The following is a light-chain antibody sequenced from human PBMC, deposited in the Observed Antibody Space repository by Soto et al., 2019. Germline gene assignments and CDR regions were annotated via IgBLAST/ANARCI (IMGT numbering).Light chain of an antibody. V-gene: IGKV3-11*01. CDR1: QYINTR. J-gene: IGKJ1*01. Sequence: EIMLKQSPATLSSFPGDRVTLSCRASQYINTRLAWYQHRPGQAPRLLIYQTSIRAAGIPARFSASGSGTDFTLTISDVQPEDFALYYCHQRQSWPRTFGQGTKVDI. CDR3: HQRQSWPRT. CDR2: QTS.